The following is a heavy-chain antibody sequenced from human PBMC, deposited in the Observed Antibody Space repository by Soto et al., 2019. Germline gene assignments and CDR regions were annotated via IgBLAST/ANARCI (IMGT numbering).Heavy chain of an antibody. CDR3: ARPKRGYSYGQHRYFDL. CDR1: GGSFSGYY. D-gene: IGHD5-18*01. V-gene: IGHV4-34*01. J-gene: IGHJ2*01. CDR2: INHSGST. Sequence: PSETLSLTCAVYGGSFSGYYWSWIRQPPGKGLEWIGEINHSGSTNYNPSLKSRVTISVDTSKNQFSLKLSSVTAADTAVYYCARPKRGYSYGQHRYFDLWGRGTLVTVSS.